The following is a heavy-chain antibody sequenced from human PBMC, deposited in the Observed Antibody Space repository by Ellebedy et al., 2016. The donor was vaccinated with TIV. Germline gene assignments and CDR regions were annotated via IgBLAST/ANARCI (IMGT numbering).Heavy chain of an antibody. J-gene: IGHJ6*02. CDR3: ARGGKDLYAMDV. Sequence: GESLKISCAASGFTFTDYWMHWVRQAPGKGLVWVSRINRDGSGADYADSVKGRFTISRANAENTVYLQMSSLRAEDMAVYYCARGGKDLYAMDVWGQGTTVTVSS. CDR2: INRDGSGA. D-gene: IGHD3-16*01. V-gene: IGHV3-74*01. CDR1: GFTFTDYW.